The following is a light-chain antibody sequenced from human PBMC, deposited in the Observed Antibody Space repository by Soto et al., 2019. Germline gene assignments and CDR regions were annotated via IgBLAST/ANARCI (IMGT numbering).Light chain of an antibody. CDR1: SSDVGGYNY. Sequence: QSALTQPASVSGSPGQSITISCTGTSSDVGGYNYVSWYQQHPGKAPKLMIYDVSNRPSGVSKRVSGSKSGNTASLTISGLQAEDEADYYCSSYPSSSHVVFGGGTKLTVL. CDR2: DVS. CDR3: SSYPSSSHVV. V-gene: IGLV2-14*01. J-gene: IGLJ2*01.